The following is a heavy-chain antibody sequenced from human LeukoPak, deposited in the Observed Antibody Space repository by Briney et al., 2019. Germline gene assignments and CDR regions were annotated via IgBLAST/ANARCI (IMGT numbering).Heavy chain of an antibody. D-gene: IGHD2-15*01. CDR2: ICASNGNT. CDR1: GYTFTSYG. Sequence: GASVTVSCTASGYTFTSYGSSWLRQAPGQGLEWMGWICASNGNTNYAQKLKGRVTMTTDTSTSTAYMELRSLRSDDTAVYYCARGYCSGGSCPRSAFDIWGQGTMVTVSS. CDR3: ARGYCSGGSCPRSAFDI. V-gene: IGHV1-18*01. J-gene: IGHJ3*02.